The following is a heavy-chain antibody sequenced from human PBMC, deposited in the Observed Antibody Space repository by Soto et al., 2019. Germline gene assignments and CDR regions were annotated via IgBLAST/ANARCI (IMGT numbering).Heavy chain of an antibody. CDR2: INRDGSSA. V-gene: IGHV3-74*01. J-gene: IGHJ4*02. CDR3: ARIGQIAGLGH. D-gene: IGHD3-22*01. CDR1: GFTFSSYW. Sequence: EVQLVESGGGLVQPGGSQRLSCAASGFTFSSYWMHWVRQAPGKGLVWVSRINRDGSSASYVDSVKGRFTVSRDNAKNTLYLQMNRLRAEETAVYYCARIGQIAGLGHWGQGARVTVSS.